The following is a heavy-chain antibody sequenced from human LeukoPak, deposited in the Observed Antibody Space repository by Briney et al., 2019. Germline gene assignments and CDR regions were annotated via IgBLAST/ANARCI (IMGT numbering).Heavy chain of an antibody. CDR2: IIPILGIA. CDR1: GGTFSSYA. V-gene: IGHV1-69*04. Sequence: SVKVSCKASGGTFSSYAISWVRQAPGQGLERMGRIIPILGIANYAQKFQGRVTITADKSTSTAYMELSNLRSEDTAVYYCARDLGFVEMATAPFDYWGQGTLVTVSS. J-gene: IGHJ4*02. CDR3: ARDLGFVEMATAPFDY. D-gene: IGHD5-18*01.